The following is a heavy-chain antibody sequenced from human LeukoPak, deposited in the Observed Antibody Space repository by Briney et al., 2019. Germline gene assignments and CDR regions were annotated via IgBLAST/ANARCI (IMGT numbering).Heavy chain of an antibody. CDR2: INDSGST. CDR1: GGAFSNYF. V-gene: IGHV4-34*01. D-gene: IGHD2-2*01. Sequence: SETVSLTCAVSGGAFSNYFWTWIRQPPGKGLEWIAEINDSGSTNSNSSLRSRVAISLDTSKNQFSLRLTSVTAADTAVYYCARGQYCSTTTCYSARRYFDFWGQGTLVTVSS. CDR3: ARGQYCSTTTCYSARRYFDF. J-gene: IGHJ4*02.